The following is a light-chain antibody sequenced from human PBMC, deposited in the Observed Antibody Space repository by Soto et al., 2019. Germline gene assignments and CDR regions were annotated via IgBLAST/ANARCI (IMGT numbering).Light chain of an antibody. CDR2: EVS. V-gene: IGLV2-8*01. CDR3: SYYAGSNNFV. J-gene: IGLJ1*01. Sequence: QSALTQPPSASGSPGQSVTISCTGTSSDVGGYNYVSWYQQHPGKAPKLMIYEVSKRPSGVPDRFSGSKSGNTASLTVSGLHAEDEADYYCSYYAGSNNFVFGTGTKLTVL. CDR1: SSDVGGYNY.